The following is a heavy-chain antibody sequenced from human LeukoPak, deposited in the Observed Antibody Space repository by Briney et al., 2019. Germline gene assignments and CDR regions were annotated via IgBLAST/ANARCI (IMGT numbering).Heavy chain of an antibody. CDR3: ARVLWFGELFPLDY. J-gene: IGHJ4*02. D-gene: IGHD3-10*01. CDR1: GFTFSSYS. Sequence: GGSLRLSCAASGFTFSSYSMNWVRQAPGKGLEWFSSISSSSSYIYYADSVKGRFTISRDNAKNSLYLQMNSLRAEDTAVYYCARVLWFGELFPLDYWGQGTLVTVSS. CDR2: ISSSSSYI. V-gene: IGHV3-21*01.